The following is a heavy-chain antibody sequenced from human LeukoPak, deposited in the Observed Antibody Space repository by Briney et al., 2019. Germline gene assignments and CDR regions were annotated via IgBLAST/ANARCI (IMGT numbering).Heavy chain of an antibody. CDR1: GYTFTSYG. Sequence: ASVKVSCKASGYTFTSYGISWVRQAPGQGLEWMGWISAYNGNTNYAQKLQGRVTMTTDTSTSTAYMELRSLRSEDTAVYYCARDSAAAVHYYYMDVWGKGTTVTISS. CDR3: ARDSAAAVHYYYMDV. CDR2: ISAYNGNT. V-gene: IGHV1-18*01. J-gene: IGHJ6*03. D-gene: IGHD6-13*01.